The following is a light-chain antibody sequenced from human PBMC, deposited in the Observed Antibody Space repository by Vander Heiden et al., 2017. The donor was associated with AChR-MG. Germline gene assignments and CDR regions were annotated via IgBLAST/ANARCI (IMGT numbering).Light chain of an antibody. CDR2: QYS. V-gene: IGLV3-1*01. J-gene: IGLJ2*01. Sequence: SYELTQPTSVSVSPGQTASITCSGVKFGDKYACCYQQKPGQYPVLVIDQYSKRPAGIPERFSGSNTGNTATLTISGTQAMDEDDYYCQAGDSSTVVFGGGTKLTVL. CDR1: KFGDKY. CDR3: QAGDSSTVV.